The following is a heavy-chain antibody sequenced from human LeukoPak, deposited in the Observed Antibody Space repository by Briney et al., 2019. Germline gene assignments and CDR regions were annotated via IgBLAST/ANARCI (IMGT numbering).Heavy chain of an antibody. J-gene: IGHJ4*02. CDR1: GFIFSDSY. D-gene: IGHD3-22*01. Sequence: GGSLRLSCAASGFIFSDSYMSWVRQTPGKGLEWISFMSYSGSTTYYADSVKGRFTISRDNAKNSLYLQMNSLRAEDTAVYYCARVTFPRYYDSSGYPEYWGQGTLVTVSS. CDR3: ARVTFPRYYDSSGYPEY. CDR2: MSYSGSTT. V-gene: IGHV3-11*04.